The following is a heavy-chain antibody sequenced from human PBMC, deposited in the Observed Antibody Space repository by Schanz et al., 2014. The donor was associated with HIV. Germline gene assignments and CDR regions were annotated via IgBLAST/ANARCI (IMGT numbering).Heavy chain of an antibody. Sequence: EVQLLDSGGGSVQPGGSLRLSCAASGFTFSNFAMSWVRQAPGKGLEWVSSISGSGVSTFYAGSVKGRFAISRDKSKNTLYLQMTTLRIDDTAVYYCAKPEYDSRGNSQSHFDYWGQGTLVTVSS. V-gene: IGHV3-23*01. CDR3: AKPEYDSRGNSQSHFDY. CDR1: GFTFSNFA. D-gene: IGHD3-22*01. CDR2: ISGSGVST. J-gene: IGHJ4*02.